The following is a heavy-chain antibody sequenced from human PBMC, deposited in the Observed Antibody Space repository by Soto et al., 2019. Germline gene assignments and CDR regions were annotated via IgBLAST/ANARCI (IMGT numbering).Heavy chain of an antibody. J-gene: IGHJ4*02. D-gene: IGHD4-17*01. CDR3: ARASFYGDFYLDH. CDR1: GFVFNTFW. CDR2: IRHDGSEQ. Sequence: ESGRNLVQPGGSLRLSCAASGFVFNTFWMSWVRQAPGKGLEWVARIRHDGSEQFYVDSVKGRFTISRDNAKNSLSLQMNSLRAEDTAVYYCARASFYGDFYLDHWGRGTRVTVSS. V-gene: IGHV3-7*01.